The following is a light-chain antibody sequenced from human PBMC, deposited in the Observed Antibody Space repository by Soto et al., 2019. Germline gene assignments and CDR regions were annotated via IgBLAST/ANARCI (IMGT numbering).Light chain of an antibody. J-gene: IGLJ3*02. V-gene: IGLV2-8*01. CDR2: DVT. Sequence: QSALTQPPSASGSPGQSVTISCTGTSSDVGAYNYVSWYQQHPGKAPKLMIYDVTKRPSGVPDRFSGSKSGNTASLTVSGLQPEDEADYYCISYAGSSIGVFGGGTKVTVL. CDR1: SSDVGAYNY. CDR3: ISYAGSSIGV.